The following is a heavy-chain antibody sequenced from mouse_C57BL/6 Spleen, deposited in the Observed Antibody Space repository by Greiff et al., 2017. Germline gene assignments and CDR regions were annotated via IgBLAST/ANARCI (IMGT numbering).Heavy chain of an antibody. CDR3: ARGGTLTGFDY. Sequence: QVQLQQSGPELVKPGASVKISCKASGYAFSSSWMNWVKQRPGKGLEWIGRIYPGDGDTNYNGKFKGKATLTADKTSSTAYMQLSSLTSEDSAVYYCARGGTLTGFDYWGQGTTLTVSS. D-gene: IGHD3-3*01. J-gene: IGHJ2*01. V-gene: IGHV1-82*01. CDR2: IYPGDGDT. CDR1: GYAFSSSW.